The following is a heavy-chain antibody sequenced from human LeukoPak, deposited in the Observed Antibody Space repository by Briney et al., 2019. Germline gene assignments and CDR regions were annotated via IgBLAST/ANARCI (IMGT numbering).Heavy chain of an antibody. CDR1: GGSISSNY. CDR2: MYCSVPP. CDR3: ARSQIWVYDYVRGSPQPTFDY. Sequence: SETLSLTCTVSGGSISSNYWSWIRQPPRKGLELIGYMYCSVPPNYNPSLKSRVTISVDTSKNQFSLKLTSVTAADTAVYYCARSQIWVYDYVRGSPQPTFDYWGQGTLVTVSS. J-gene: IGHJ4*02. V-gene: IGHV4-59*08. D-gene: IGHD3-16*01.